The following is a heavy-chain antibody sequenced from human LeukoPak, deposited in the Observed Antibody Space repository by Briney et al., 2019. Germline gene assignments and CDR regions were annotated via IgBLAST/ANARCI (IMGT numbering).Heavy chain of an antibody. CDR3: ARHVTTMTPWYFDY. V-gene: IGHV4-39*01. CDR2: IYYSGST. Sequence: SETLSLTCTVSGGSISSYYWGWIRQPPGKGLEWIGSIYYSGSTYHNPSLKSRVTISVDTSKNQFSLKLSSLTAADTAVYYCARHVTTMTPWYFDYWGQGTLVTVSS. CDR1: GGSISSYY. J-gene: IGHJ4*02. D-gene: IGHD4-17*01.